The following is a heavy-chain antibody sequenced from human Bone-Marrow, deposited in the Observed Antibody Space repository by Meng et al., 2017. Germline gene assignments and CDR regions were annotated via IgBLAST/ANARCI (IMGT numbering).Heavy chain of an antibody. D-gene: IGHD1-26*01. CDR1: GFTFSSYS. J-gene: IGHJ4*02. Sequence: GESLKISCAASGFTFSSYSMNWVRQAPGRGLEWVSYITSSATDVFYTDSVKGRFTISRDNAKNLLCLEMTSLRVEETAVYYCAREYLGATGFDFWGQGTLVTVSS. V-gene: IGHV3-21*05. CDR2: ITSSATDV. CDR3: AREYLGATGFDF.